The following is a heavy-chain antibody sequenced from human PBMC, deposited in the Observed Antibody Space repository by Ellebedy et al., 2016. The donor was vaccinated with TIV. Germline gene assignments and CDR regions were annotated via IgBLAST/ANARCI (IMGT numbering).Heavy chain of an antibody. CDR2: IYYSGST. CDR3: ARGVDDYGGNYNWFDP. CDR1: GGSVSSGSYY. J-gene: IGHJ5*02. D-gene: IGHD4-23*01. V-gene: IGHV4-61*01. Sequence: SETLSLTXTVSGGSVSSGSYYWSWIRQPPGKGLEWIGYIYYSGSTNYNPSLKSRVTISVDTSKNQFSLKLSSVTAADTAVYYCARGVDDYGGNYNWFDPWGQGTLVTVSS.